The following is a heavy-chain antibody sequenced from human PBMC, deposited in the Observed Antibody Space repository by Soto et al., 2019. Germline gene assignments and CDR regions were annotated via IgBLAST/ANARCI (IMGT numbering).Heavy chain of an antibody. J-gene: IGHJ4*02. Sequence: QVQLVQSGAEMKKPGASVKVSCKASGYTFTSYDINWVRQATGQGLEWMGWMNPNSGNTGYAQKFQGRVTMTRNTSISTAYMELSSLRSEDTAVYYCARGLTYYDFWSGVGNIDYWGQGTLVTVSS. CDR2: MNPNSGNT. CDR1: GYTFTSYD. CDR3: ARGLTYYDFWSGVGNIDY. V-gene: IGHV1-8*01. D-gene: IGHD3-3*01.